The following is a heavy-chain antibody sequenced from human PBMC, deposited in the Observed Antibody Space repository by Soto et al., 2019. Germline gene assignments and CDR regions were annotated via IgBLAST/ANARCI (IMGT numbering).Heavy chain of an antibody. V-gene: IGHV1-69*01. J-gene: IGHJ3*02. CDR1: GGTFSSYT. Sequence: VQLVQSGAEVKKPGSSVKVSCKASGGTFSSYTFSWVRQAPGQGLEWMGGIVPLFSTSNDAKIFQGRVTISAGESSSTVYKELGSLRSEDSAMYYCARDGEVTSTRPRGAFDIWGQGTVLTVSS. CDR3: ARDGEVTSTRPRGAFDI. CDR2: IVPLFSTS. D-gene: IGHD6-6*01.